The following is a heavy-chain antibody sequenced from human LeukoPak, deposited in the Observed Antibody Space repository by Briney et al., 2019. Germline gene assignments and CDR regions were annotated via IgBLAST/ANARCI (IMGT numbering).Heavy chain of an antibody. CDR2: IYNSWKT. CDR3: ARDQIGYGLDY. CDR1: SGTINNLY. J-gene: IGHJ4*02. V-gene: IGHV4-59*11. D-gene: IGHD5-12*01. Sequence: PSETLSLTCTVSSGTINNLYWSWIRQPPGKGLEWIGYIYNSWKTNYNHFLQSRVTISMDASRTQFSLNLTSVTAADTAVYYCARDQIGYGLDYWGQGTLVTVSS.